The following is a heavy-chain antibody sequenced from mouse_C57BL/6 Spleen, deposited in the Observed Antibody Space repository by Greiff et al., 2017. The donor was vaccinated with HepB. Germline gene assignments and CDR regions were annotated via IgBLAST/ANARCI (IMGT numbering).Heavy chain of an antibody. V-gene: IGHV5-17*01. CDR2: ISSGSSTI. CDR1: GFTFSDYG. CDR3: ANLLAFAY. D-gene: IGHD1-1*01. J-gene: IGHJ3*01. Sequence: DVHLVESGGGLVKPGGSLKLSCAASGFTFSDYGMHWVRQAPEKGLEWVAYISSGSSTIYYADTVKGRFTISRDNAKNTLFLQMTSLRSEDTAMYYCANLLAFAYWGQGTLVTVSA.